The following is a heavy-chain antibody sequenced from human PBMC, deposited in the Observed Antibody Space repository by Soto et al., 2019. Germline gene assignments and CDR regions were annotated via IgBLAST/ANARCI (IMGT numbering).Heavy chain of an antibody. J-gene: IGHJ6*02. CDR3: ARGYSAYAGDGIDV. CDR1: GYSIIISNC. V-gene: IGHV4-28*03. Sequence: SETLSLTCAVSGYSIIISNCWGWIRQPPGKGLEWIAYIYYSGSTYSNPSLKSRVTMSVDTSKNQFSLKLSSVAAVDTAVYYCARGYSAYAGDGIDVWGQGTTVTVSS. D-gene: IGHD5-12*01. CDR2: IYYSGST.